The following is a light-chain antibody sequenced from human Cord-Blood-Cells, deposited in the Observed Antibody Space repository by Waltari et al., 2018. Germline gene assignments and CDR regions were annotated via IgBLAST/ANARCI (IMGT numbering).Light chain of an antibody. CDR3: KQYNSYWT. J-gene: IGKJ1*01. V-gene: IGKV1-5*01. CDR2: DAY. CDR1: ESISSW. Sequence: IQMTQSPSTLSASVGHRATITCRASESISSWLAWYQQKPGKAPQLLIYDAYSVESGAPARFSGSGSGTEFTLTISSLQPDDVGTYDCKQYNSYWTFDQGTKVEIK.